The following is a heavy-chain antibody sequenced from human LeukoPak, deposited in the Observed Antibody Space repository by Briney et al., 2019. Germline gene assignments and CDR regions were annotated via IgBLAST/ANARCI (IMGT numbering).Heavy chain of an antibody. Sequence: GGSLRLSCAASGFTFSSYSMNWVRQAPGKGLEWVSYISSSGSTIYYADSVKGRFTISRDNAKSSLYLQMNSLRVEDTAVYYCARDITMVRGVRRYYYYGMDVWGQGTTVTVSS. CDR2: ISSSGSTI. D-gene: IGHD3-10*01. J-gene: IGHJ6*02. V-gene: IGHV3-48*04. CDR1: GFTFSSYS. CDR3: ARDITMVRGVRRYYYYGMDV.